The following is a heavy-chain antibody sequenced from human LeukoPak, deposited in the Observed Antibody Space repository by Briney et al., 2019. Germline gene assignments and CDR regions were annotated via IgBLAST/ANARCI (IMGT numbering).Heavy chain of an antibody. CDR3: ARDSRPAYYYDSSGFDI. CDR2: IYHSGST. Sequence: SETLSLTCTVSNASISSNTYYRAWIRQPPGKGLEWIGEIYHSGSTNYNPSLKSRVTISVDKPKNQFSLKLSSVTAADTAVYYCARDSRPAYYYDSSGFDIWGQGTMVTVSS. D-gene: IGHD3-22*01. V-gene: IGHV4-39*07. CDR1: NASISSNTYY. J-gene: IGHJ3*02.